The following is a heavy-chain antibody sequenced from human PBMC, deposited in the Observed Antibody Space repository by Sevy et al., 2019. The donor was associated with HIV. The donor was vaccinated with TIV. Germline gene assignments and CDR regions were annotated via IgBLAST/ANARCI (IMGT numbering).Heavy chain of an antibody. J-gene: IGHJ3*01. CDR2: IVPSFDLS. D-gene: IGHD6-13*01. V-gene: IGHV1-69*13. CDR3: ARPQRPSGYSSSGDAFDV. Sequence: ASVKVSCKASGVTFSGYAINWVRQTPGQGLEWMGWIVPSFDLSKYAQKFQDRVTFTADESTDTAYMKLSSLRSDDTAVYYCARPQRPSGYSSSGDAFDVWGQGTMVTVSS. CDR1: GVTFSGYA.